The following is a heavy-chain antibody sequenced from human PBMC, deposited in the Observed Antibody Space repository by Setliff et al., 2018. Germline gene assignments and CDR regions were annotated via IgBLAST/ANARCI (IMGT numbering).Heavy chain of an antibody. CDR2: ISAYNGNT. CDR1: GYTFTSYY. J-gene: IGHJ3*02. Sequence: GASVKVSCKASGYTFTSYYMHWVRQAPGQGLEWMGWISAYNGNTNYAQKLQGRVTMTTDTSTSTAYMELRSLRSDDTAVDYCARDRREAFDIWGQGTMVTVSS. V-gene: IGHV1-18*04. CDR3: ARDRREAFDI.